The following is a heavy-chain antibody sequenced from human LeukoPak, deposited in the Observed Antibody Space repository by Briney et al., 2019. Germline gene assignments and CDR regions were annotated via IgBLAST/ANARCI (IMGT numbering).Heavy chain of an antibody. V-gene: IGHV1-18*01. D-gene: IGHD2-15*01. CDR3: ARAGYCGDGGCRGGSAFDV. Sequence: ASVKVSCKASGYTFTSYGISWVRQAPGQGLEWMGWISGYTGDTKYAQILQGRFTVTTDTSTSTAYMELRSLTYDDTAVYYCARAGYCGDGGCRGGSAFDVWGQGTMVTVSS. CDR2: ISGYTGDT. J-gene: IGHJ3*01. CDR1: GYTFTSYG.